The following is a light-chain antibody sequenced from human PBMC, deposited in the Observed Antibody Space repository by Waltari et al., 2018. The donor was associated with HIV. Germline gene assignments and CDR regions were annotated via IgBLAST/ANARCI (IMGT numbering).Light chain of an antibody. Sequence: EIVMTHSPATLSVSPGERATLSCRASQSVSSNLAWYQQKPGQAPRLLIYGASTRATGIPARFSGSGSGTEFTLTISSLQSEDFAVYYCQQYNNWPPLMYTFGQGTKLEIK. CDR3: QQYNNWPPLMYT. J-gene: IGKJ2*01. CDR1: QSVSSN. V-gene: IGKV3-15*01. CDR2: GAS.